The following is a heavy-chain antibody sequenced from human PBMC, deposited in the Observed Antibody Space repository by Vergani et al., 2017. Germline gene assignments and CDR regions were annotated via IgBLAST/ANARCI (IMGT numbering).Heavy chain of an antibody. Sequence: QVQLQESGPGLVKSSETLSLNCSVSFDSIRNLYCNWIRQPPGKGLEWIGSIHYSGTTYYNPSLGGRVTMSIDKSKNHFSLTLTAVTAADSAFYFCARGQTGYSRDWSTYFFYMDVWGKGTTVTVSS. D-gene: IGHD3/OR15-3a*01. V-gene: IGHV4-59*11. CDR2: IHYSGTT. J-gene: IGHJ6*03. CDR3: ARGQTGYSRDWSTYFFYMDV. CDR1: FDSIRNLY.